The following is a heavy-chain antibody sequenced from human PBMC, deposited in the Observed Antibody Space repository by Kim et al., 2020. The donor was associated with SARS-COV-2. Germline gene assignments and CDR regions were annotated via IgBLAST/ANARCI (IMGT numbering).Heavy chain of an antibody. CDR1: GFTFDDYG. J-gene: IGHJ3*01. CDR3: ARQDYNPIGFDV. D-gene: IGHD4-4*01. Sequence: GGSLRLSCAASGFTFDDYGMSWVRQAPGKGLEWVSRINWNGDRTHYADSMRGRFTISRDNAKNSLYLQMNSLRVEDTAFYYCARQDYNPIGFDVWGHGTMVTVSP. CDR2: INWNGDRT. V-gene: IGHV3-20*04.